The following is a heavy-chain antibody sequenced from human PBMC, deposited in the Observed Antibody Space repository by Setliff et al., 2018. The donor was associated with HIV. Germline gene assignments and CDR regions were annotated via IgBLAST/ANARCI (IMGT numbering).Heavy chain of an antibody. CDR3: ARHSTWYLFDY. D-gene: IGHD6-13*01. CDR2: MYYFWRT. Sequence: PSETLSLTCTVSGASINSHDWAWVRQSPGKGLEWIGYMYYFWRTNYNPSLKSRVTISVETSKNQFSLKMSSVTAADTAVDYCARHSTWYLFDYWGQGTLVTVSS. J-gene: IGHJ4*02. CDR1: GASINSHD. V-gene: IGHV4-59*08.